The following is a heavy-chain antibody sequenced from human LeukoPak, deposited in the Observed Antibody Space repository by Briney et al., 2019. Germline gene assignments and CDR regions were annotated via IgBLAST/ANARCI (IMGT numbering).Heavy chain of an antibody. CDR2: IYYSGST. D-gene: IGHD2-8*01. J-gene: IGHJ4*02. CDR3: ARPYCTNGVCYPHFDY. Sequence: SETLSFTCTVSGGSISSSYYYWGWIRQPPGKGLEWIGSIYYSGSTYYNPSLKSRVTISVDTSKNQFSLKLSSVTAADTAVYYCARPYCTNGVCYPHFDYWGQGTLVTVSS. V-gene: IGHV4-39*01. CDR1: GGSISSSYYY.